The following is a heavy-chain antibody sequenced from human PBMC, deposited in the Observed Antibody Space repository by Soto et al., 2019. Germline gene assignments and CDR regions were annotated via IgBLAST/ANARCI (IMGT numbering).Heavy chain of an antibody. D-gene: IGHD2-15*01. Sequence: SQMLSLTCAVYGGSFSGYYWSWIRQPPGKGLEWIGEINHSGSTNYNPSLKSRVTISVDTSKNQFSLKLSSVTAADTAVYYCARADIVVVVAASDAFDIWGQGTMVTVSS. V-gene: IGHV4-34*01. CDR2: INHSGST. J-gene: IGHJ3*02. CDR3: ARADIVVVVAASDAFDI. CDR1: GGSFSGYY.